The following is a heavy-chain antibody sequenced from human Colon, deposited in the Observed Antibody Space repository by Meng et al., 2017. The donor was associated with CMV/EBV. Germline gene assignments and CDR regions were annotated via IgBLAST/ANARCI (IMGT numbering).Heavy chain of an antibody. V-gene: IGHV3-21*06. J-gene: IGHJ4*02. D-gene: IGHD2-15*01. CDR2: ITTANAYK. CDR1: GFIFSSYG. Sequence: GGSLRLSCAASGFIFSSYGMSWVRQAPRKGLEWVSSITTANAYKSYAESVKGRFTISRDDAKSSLFLQMDSLTVDDTAVYYCARPLSPRSAYSALLAFWGQGTLVTVSS. CDR3: ARPLSPRSAYSALLAF.